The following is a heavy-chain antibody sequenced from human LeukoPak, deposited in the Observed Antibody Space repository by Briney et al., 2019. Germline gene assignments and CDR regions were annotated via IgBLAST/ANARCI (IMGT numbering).Heavy chain of an antibody. Sequence: GASLKISFKGSGSRFTSYWIGWVRPMPGKGLGWMGIIYPGDSDTRYSPSFQGQVTISADKSISTAYLQWSSLKASDTAMYYCARRTGNDYVWGSYRSAWFDPWGQGTLVTVSS. V-gene: IGHV5-51*01. CDR2: IYPGDSDT. CDR3: ARRTGNDYVWGSYRSAWFDP. J-gene: IGHJ5*02. CDR1: GSRFTSYW. D-gene: IGHD3-16*02.